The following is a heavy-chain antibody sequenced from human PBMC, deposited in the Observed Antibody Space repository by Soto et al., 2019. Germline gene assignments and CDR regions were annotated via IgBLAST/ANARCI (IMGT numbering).Heavy chain of an antibody. CDR3: ARGITIFGVEMTPGGMDV. CDR1: GGSISSGGYS. CDR2: IYHSGST. Sequence: SETLSLTCAVSGGSISSGGYSWSWIRQPPGKGLEWIGYIYHSGSTYYNPSLKSRVTVSVDRSKNQFSLKLSSATAADTAVYYCARGITIFGVEMTPGGMDVWGQGTTVTVSS. V-gene: IGHV4-30-2*01. J-gene: IGHJ6*02. D-gene: IGHD3-3*01.